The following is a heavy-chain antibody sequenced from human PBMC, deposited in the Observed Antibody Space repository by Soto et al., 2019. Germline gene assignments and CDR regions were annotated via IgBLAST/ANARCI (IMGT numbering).Heavy chain of an antibody. CDR2: INHSGST. Sequence: QVQLQQWGAGLLKPSETLSLTCAVYGGSFSGYYWSWIRQPPGKGLEWIGEINHSGSTNYNPSLKSRVPISVDTSKNQFSLKLSSVTAADTAVYYCARGASGYYDSSGYSSPYYFDYWGQGTLVTVSS. CDR1: GGSFSGYY. CDR3: ARGASGYYDSSGYSSPYYFDY. J-gene: IGHJ4*02. V-gene: IGHV4-34*01. D-gene: IGHD3-22*01.